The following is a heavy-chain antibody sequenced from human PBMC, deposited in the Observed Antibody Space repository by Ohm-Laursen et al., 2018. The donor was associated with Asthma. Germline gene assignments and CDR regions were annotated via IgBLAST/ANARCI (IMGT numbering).Heavy chain of an antibody. CDR1: GFTFRSYA. J-gene: IGHJ4*02. V-gene: IGHV3-30-3*01. Sequence: SLRLSCAASGFTFRSYAMHWVRQAPGKGLEWVAVGGSYYDGGLKYYADSVNGRFTISRDNSKNTLYLQMNSLRAEDTAVYYCARDLGSSGYLGWGQGTLVTVSS. CDR2: GGSYYDGGLK. CDR3: ARDLGSSGYLG. D-gene: IGHD3-22*01.